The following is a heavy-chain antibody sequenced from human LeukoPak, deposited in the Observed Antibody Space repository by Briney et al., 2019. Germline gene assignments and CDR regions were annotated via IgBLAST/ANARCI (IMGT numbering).Heavy chain of an antibody. D-gene: IGHD3-9*01. V-gene: IGHV1-18*01. CDR1: GYTFTSYG. CDR3: ARNGDYDILTGLPTAFDP. CDR2: ISAYNGNT. Sequence: ASVKVSCKASGYTFTSYGISWVRQAPGQGLEWMGWISAYNGNTNYAQKLQGRVTMTTDTPTSTAYMELRSLRSDDTAVYYCARNGDYDILTGLPTAFDPWGQGTLVTVSS. J-gene: IGHJ5*02.